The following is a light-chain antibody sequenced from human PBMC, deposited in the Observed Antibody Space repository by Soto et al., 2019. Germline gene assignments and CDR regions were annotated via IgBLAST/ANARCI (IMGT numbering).Light chain of an antibody. CDR2: DVT. Sequence: QSAPTQPASVSGSPGQSITISCIGTSSDVGAFNYVSWYQHHPGKAPKLIIYDVTDRPSGVSNRFSASKSGNTASLTISGLQAEDEADYYCSSYTTRNTEAFGTGTKVTVL. V-gene: IGLV2-14*03. CDR1: SSDVGAFNY. CDR3: SSYTTRNTEA. J-gene: IGLJ1*01.